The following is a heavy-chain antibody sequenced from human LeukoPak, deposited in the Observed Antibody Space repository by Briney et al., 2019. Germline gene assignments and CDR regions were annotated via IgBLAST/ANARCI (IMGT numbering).Heavy chain of an antibody. D-gene: IGHD3-22*01. CDR2: INPNSGGT. CDR1: GYTFTGYY. CDR3: ARDNSGEYDSSGYYGLGFDP. Sequence: ASVKVSCKASGYTFTGYYMHWVRQAPGQGLEWMGWINPNSGGTNYAQKLQGRVTMTTDTSTSTAYMELRSLRSDDTAVYYCARDNSGEYDSSGYYGLGFDPWGQGTLVTVSS. J-gene: IGHJ5*02. V-gene: IGHV1-2*02.